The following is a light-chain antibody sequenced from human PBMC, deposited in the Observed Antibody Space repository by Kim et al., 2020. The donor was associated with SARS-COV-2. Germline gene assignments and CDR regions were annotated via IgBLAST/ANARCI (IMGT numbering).Light chain of an antibody. CDR2: YDS. CDR1: SIGSKS. Sequence: PGKTARVSCGGNSIGSKSVHCYQQKSGQAPFLVMYYDSDRPSGIPERFSGSNSGNTATLTISRVEAGDEADYYCQVWDSSSDHRVVFGGGTKLTVL. CDR3: QVWDSSSDHRVV. J-gene: IGLJ2*01. V-gene: IGLV3-21*04.